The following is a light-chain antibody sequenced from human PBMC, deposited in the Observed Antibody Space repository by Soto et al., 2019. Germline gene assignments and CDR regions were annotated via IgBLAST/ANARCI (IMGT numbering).Light chain of an antibody. CDR3: SSYTSSSTLGV. Sequence: QSVLAQPASVSGSPGQSITISCTGTSSYVGGYNYVSWYQQHPGKAPKLMIYDVSNRPSGVSNRFSGSKSGNTASLTISGLQAEDEADYYCSSYTSSSTLGVFGTGTKVTVL. J-gene: IGLJ1*01. CDR2: DVS. V-gene: IGLV2-14*01. CDR1: SSYVGGYNY.